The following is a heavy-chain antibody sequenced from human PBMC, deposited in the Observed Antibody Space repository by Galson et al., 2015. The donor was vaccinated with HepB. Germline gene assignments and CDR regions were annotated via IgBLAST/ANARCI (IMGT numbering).Heavy chain of an antibody. V-gene: IGHV3-21*01. CDR1: GFTFSSYS. CDR2: ISGSGSYI. J-gene: IGHJ4*02. Sequence: SLRLSCAASGFTFSSYSMNWVRQAPGKGLEWVSSISGSGSYIYYADSMKGRFIISRDNAKNSLYLQMNSLRAEDTAVYYCATEGYSNAYLLGWGQGTLVTVSS. D-gene: IGHD3-16*01. CDR3: ATEGYSNAYLLG.